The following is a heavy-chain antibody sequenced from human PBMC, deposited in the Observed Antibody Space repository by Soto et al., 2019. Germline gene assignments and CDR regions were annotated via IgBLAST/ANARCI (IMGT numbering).Heavy chain of an antibody. V-gene: IGHV3-64D*06. D-gene: IGHD6-19*01. CDR2: VSSNGEST. J-gene: IGHJ4*02. CDR1: RFKFSRYA. CDR3: VKSATIAVAATDYFDS. Sequence: GGSLRLSCSASRFKFSRYARHWVRQAPGKGLEYVSGVSSNGESTYHADSVKGRFTISRDNSKNTLYLQMGSLRVEDTAIYYCVKSATIAVAATDYFDSWGQGTLVTVSS.